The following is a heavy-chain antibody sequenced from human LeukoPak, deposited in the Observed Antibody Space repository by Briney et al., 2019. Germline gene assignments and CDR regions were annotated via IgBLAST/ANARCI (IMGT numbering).Heavy chain of an antibody. CDR1: GFTFSSYA. J-gene: IGHJ4*02. V-gene: IGHV3-30*04. D-gene: IGHD6-19*01. CDR3: VRDDSSGWYYFDY. Sequence: GGSLRLSCAASGFTFSSYAMHWVRQAPGKGLEWVAVISYDGSNKYYADSVKGRFTISRDNSKNTLYLQMNSLRAEDTAVYYCVRDDSSGWYYFDYWGQGTLVTVSS. CDR2: ISYDGSNK.